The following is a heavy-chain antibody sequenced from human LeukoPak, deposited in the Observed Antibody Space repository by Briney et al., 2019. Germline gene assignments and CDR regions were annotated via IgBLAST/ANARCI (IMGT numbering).Heavy chain of an antibody. CDR3: ARERNGIDRAFDI. D-gene: IGHD1-1*01. CDR1: GYTFTGYY. V-gene: IGHV1-2*02. Sequence: ASVKVSCKASGYTFTGYYMHWVRQAPGQGLEWMGWINPNSGGTNYAQKFQGRVTMTRNTSISTAYMKLNRLRSDDTAVYYCARERNGIDRAFDIWGQGTMVTASS. J-gene: IGHJ3*02. CDR2: INPNSGGT.